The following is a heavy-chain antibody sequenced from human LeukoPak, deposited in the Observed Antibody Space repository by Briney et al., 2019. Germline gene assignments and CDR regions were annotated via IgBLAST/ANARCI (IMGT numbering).Heavy chain of an antibody. D-gene: IGHD2-15*01. Sequence: GGSLRLSCAASGHTFSSYWMHWVRQAPGXGLVWVSRINSDGSSTSYADSVKGRFTISRDNAKNTLFLQMNSLRAEDTAVYYCARDPPVVVAATTYYYYGMDVWGQGTTVTVSS. CDR3: ARDPPVVVAATTYYYYGMDV. CDR1: GHTFSSYW. J-gene: IGHJ6*02. CDR2: INSDGSST. V-gene: IGHV3-74*01.